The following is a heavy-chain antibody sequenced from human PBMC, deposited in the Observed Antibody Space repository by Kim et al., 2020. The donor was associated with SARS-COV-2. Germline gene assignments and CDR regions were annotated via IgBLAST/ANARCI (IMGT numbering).Heavy chain of an antibody. CDR3: VRELAGGYFDY. V-gene: IGHV1-46*01. CDR1: GYTFTSYY. Sequence: ASVKVSCKASGYTFTSYYVHWVRQAPGQGLEWMGIINPNAGNTNYAQKFQGRVTMTRDTSTSTVFMELSSRRSEDTAVYYWVRELAGGYFDYWGQGARVT. CDR2: INPNAGNT. J-gene: IGHJ4*02. D-gene: IGHD3-16*01.